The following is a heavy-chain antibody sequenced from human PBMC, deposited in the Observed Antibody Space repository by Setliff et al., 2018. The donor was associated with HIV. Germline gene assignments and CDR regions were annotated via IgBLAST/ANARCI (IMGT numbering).Heavy chain of an antibody. Sequence: SETLSLTCAVYGGSFSAYYWSWIRQPPGKGLEWIGEINHSGSTNYNPSLKSRVTMSVDTSKNQFSLKLRSVTAADTAVYYCAKGAGFYGDYTFDHWGQGRRVTVSS. D-gene: IGHD4-17*01. CDR3: AKGAGFYGDYTFDH. J-gene: IGHJ4*02. CDR1: GGSFSAYY. V-gene: IGHV4-34*01. CDR2: INHSGST.